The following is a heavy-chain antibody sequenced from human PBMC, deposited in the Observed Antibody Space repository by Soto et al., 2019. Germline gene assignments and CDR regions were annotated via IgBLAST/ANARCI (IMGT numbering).Heavy chain of an antibody. CDR3: AKARDISRLGIDY. CDR2: VRGSGDRT. J-gene: IGHJ4*02. V-gene: IGHV3-23*01. D-gene: IGHD7-27*01. Sequence: EVQLLESGGGLVQPGGSLGLSCEVSGFTFSSYAMNWVRQAPGKGLEWVSGVRGSGDRTYYADSVKGRFSISRDNSKNALYLQMNSLRAEDTAVYYCAKARDISRLGIDYWGRGTLVTVSS. CDR1: GFTFSSYA.